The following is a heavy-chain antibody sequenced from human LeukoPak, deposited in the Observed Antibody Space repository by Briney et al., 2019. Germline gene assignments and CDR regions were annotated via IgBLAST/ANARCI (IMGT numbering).Heavy chain of an antibody. CDR1: GGSISSYY. J-gene: IGHJ5*02. D-gene: IGHD6-13*01. Sequence: PSETLSLTCTVSGGSISSYYWSWIRQPAGKGLEWIGRIYTSGSTNYNPSLKSRVTMSVDTSKNQFSLKLSSVTAADTAVYYCARDIYRGGSSWYGTPPFGWFDPWGQGTLVTVSS. CDR3: ARDIYRGGSSWYGTPPFGWFDP. CDR2: IYTSGST. V-gene: IGHV4-4*07.